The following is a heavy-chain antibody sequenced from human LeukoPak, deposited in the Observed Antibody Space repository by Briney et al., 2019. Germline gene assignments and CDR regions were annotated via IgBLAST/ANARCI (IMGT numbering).Heavy chain of an antibody. D-gene: IGHD5-24*01. Sequence: SGGSLRLSCVASGFPFSSYWMTWVRQAPGKGLEWAANIKQDGSEKSYVDSVKGRFTISRDNAKNSLYLQMNSLRAEDTAIYYCTRVGYIDEGIDYWGQGTLVTVSS. CDR3: TRVGYIDEGIDY. J-gene: IGHJ4*02. V-gene: IGHV3-7*04. CDR1: GFPFSSYW. CDR2: IKQDGSEK.